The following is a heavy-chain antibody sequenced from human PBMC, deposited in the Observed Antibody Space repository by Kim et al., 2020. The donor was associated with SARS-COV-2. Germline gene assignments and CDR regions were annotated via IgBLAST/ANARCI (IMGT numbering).Heavy chain of an antibody. CDR1: GFSFSTYW. CDR3: ARGQQLVY. V-gene: IGHV3-7*01. J-gene: IGHJ4*02. D-gene: IGHD6-13*01. Sequence: GGSLRLSCVASGFSFSTYWMSWVCQAPGKGLEWVGNIKQDGTEENYVDSVKGRFSISRDHAKNSVYLQMNSLRVEDTAIYYCARGQQLVYWGQGTLVTVS. CDR2: IKQDGTEE.